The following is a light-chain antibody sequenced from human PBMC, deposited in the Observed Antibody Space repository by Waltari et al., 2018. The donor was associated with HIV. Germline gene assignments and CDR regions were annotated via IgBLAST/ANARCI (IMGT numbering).Light chain of an antibody. J-gene: IGKJ4*01. CDR2: DAS. CDR1: QGISQN. CDR3: QQYHDWTV. Sequence: MTQSPATLSVSPGETVTLSCRASQGISQNLAWYQQKPGQAPRLLIFDASSRAAGIPARFSGSGSGTEFTLTISSLQSEDFAIYYCQQYHDWTVFGGGTKVEFK. V-gene: IGKV3-15*01.